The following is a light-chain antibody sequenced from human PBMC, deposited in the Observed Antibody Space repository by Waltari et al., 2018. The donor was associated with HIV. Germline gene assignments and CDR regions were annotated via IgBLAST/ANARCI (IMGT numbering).Light chain of an antibody. J-gene: IGKJ4*01. CDR2: AAS. Sequence: DIQMTQSPSSVSASVGDRVTITCRASQGITSWLAWHQQKPGKAPKLLIYAASSLQSGVPSRSRGSGSGTDFTLTISSLQPEDFATYYCQQANSFPLTFGGGTKVEIK. V-gene: IGKV1D-12*01. CDR1: QGITSW. CDR3: QQANSFPLT.